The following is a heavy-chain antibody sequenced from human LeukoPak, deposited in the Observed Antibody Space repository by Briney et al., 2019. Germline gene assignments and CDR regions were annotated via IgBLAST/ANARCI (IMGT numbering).Heavy chain of an antibody. D-gene: IGHD3-3*01. Sequence: SETLSLTRTVSGGSISSYYWSWIRQPPGKGLEWIGYIYTSGSTNYNPSLKSRVTISVDTSKNQFSLKLSSVTAADTAVYYRARQERYDFWSGFPYYMDVWGKGTTVTVSS. CDR3: ARQERYDFWSGFPYYMDV. CDR1: GGSISSYY. V-gene: IGHV4-4*09. J-gene: IGHJ6*03. CDR2: IYTSGST.